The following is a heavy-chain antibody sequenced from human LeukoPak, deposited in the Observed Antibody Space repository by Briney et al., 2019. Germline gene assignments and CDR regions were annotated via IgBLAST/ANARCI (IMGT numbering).Heavy chain of an antibody. V-gene: IGHV1-69*05. Sequence: SVKVSCKASGGTFSSYAISWVRQAPGQGLEWMGGVIPIFGTANYAQKFQGRVTITTDESTSTAYMELSSLRSEDTAVYYCASLIYGSGSYYGYWGQGTLVTVSS. CDR3: ASLIYGSGSYYGY. CDR1: GGTFSSYA. J-gene: IGHJ4*02. CDR2: VIPIFGTA. D-gene: IGHD3-10*01.